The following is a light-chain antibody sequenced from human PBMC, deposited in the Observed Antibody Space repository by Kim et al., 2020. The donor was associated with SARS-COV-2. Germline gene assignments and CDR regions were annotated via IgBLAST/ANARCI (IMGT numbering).Light chain of an antibody. CDR3: HRYNNSPPT. J-gene: IGKJ1*01. Sequence: SISSTATEITRSNSFSWYQQKPARPPRLLIFCASSCATGIPGRFIGSCSGTDFTLTITSLDPEDFAVYYSHRYNNSPPTFGQGTKVDI. V-gene: IGKV3-20*01. CDR1: EITRSNS. CDR2: CAS.